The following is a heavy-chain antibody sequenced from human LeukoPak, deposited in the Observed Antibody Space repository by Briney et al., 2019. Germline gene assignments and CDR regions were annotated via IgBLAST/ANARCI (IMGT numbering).Heavy chain of an antibody. D-gene: IGHD6-13*01. Sequence: PGGSPRLSCVVSGFTFSSYGMHWVRQAPGKGLEWVAVISYDGSNKYYADSVKGRFTISRDNSKNTLYLQMNSLRAEDTAVYYCAKDAAAGVFDYWGQGTLVTVSS. J-gene: IGHJ4*02. CDR3: AKDAAAGVFDY. V-gene: IGHV3-30*18. CDR2: ISYDGSNK. CDR1: GFTFSSYG.